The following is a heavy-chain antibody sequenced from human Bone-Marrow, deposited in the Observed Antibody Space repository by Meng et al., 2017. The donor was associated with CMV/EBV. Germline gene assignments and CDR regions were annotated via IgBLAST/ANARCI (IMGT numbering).Heavy chain of an antibody. D-gene: IGHD5-12*01. Sequence: ISWVRQSPGQGLEWMRWISAYNGNTNYAQKLQGRVTMTTDTSTSTAYMELRSLRSDDTAVYYCARDGSPSLVFGGYDYVVYYYGMDVWGQGTTVTVSS. CDR3: ARDGSPSLVFGGYDYVVYYYGMDV. J-gene: IGHJ6*02. V-gene: IGHV1-18*01. CDR2: ISAYNGNT.